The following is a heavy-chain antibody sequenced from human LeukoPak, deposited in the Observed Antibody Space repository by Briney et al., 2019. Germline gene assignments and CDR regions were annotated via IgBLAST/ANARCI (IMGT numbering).Heavy chain of an antibody. J-gene: IGHJ3*02. CDR1: GGSISSSSYY. D-gene: IGHD6-6*01. CDR3: ARDSRLRRYIAARPLRAFDI. Sequence: SETLSLTCTVSGGSISSSSYYWGWIRQPPGKGLEWIGSIYYSGSTYYNPSLKSRVTISVDTSKNQFSLKLSSVTAADTAVYYCARDSRLRRYIAARPLRAFDIWGQGTMVTVSS. V-gene: IGHV4-39*07. CDR2: IYYSGST.